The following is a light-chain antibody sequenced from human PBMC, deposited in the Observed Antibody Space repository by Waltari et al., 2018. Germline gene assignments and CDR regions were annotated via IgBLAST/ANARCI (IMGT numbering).Light chain of an antibody. Sequence: QSALTQPASVSGSPGQSITISCPGTSSDVGDYNSVPWYQQHPGKVPKLMIYDVSKRPSGVSDRFSGSKSDNTASLTISGLQAEDEADYYCCSYAGSTTLIFGGGTKLTVL. CDR2: DVS. V-gene: IGLV2-23*02. CDR1: SSDVGDYNS. CDR3: CSYAGSTTLI. J-gene: IGLJ2*01.